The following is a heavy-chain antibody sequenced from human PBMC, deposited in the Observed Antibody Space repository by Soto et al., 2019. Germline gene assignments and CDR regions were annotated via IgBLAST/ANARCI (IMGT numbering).Heavy chain of an antibody. Sequence: PGGSLRLSCAASGFTFSSYAMSWVRQAPGKGLEWVSAISGSGGSTYYADSVKGRFTISRDNSKNTLYLQMNSLRAEDTAVYYCAKDPSRGDYYDSSGYYYDWFDPWGRGTLVTVSS. J-gene: IGHJ5*01. D-gene: IGHD3-22*01. CDR2: ISGSGGST. V-gene: IGHV3-23*01. CDR1: GFTFSSYA. CDR3: AKDPSRGDYYDSSGYYYDWFDP.